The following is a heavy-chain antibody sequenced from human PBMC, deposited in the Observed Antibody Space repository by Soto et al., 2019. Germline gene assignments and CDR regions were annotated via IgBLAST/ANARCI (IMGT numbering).Heavy chain of an antibody. CDR3: ARDGKGAAYTHGPYYFDY. V-gene: IGHV3-48*02. CDR1: GFPFSFYS. CDR2: ITSTSSAI. D-gene: IGHD1-1*01. Sequence: HPGGSLRLSCAASGFPFSFYSMNWVRQAPGKGLEWISYITSTSSAINYADSVRGRFTISRDNAMRSLFLHMNSLRDEDTAVYYCARDGKGAAYTHGPYYFDYWGQGALVTFSS. J-gene: IGHJ4*02.